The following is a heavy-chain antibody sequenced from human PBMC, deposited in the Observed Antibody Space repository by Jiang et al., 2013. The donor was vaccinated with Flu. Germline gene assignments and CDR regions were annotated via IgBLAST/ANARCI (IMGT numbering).Heavy chain of an antibody. CDR3: ARHVAYGGNSPDY. V-gene: IGHV4-59*08. Sequence: KPSETLSLTCTVSGGSISSYYWSWIRQPPGKGLEWIGYIYYSGSTNXNPSLKSRVTISVDTSKNQFSLKLSSVTAADTAVYYCARHVAYGGNSPDYWGQGTLVTVSS. D-gene: IGHD4-23*01. J-gene: IGHJ4*02. CDR2: IYYSGST. CDR1: GGSISSYY.